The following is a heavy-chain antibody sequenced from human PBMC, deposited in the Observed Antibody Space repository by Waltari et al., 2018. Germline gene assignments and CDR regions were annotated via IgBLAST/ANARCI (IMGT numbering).Heavy chain of an antibody. D-gene: IGHD4-17*01. Sequence: QVQLQESGPGLVKPSETLSLTCTVSGGSISSYYWSWIRQPAGKGLEWIGRIYTSGSTNYNPSLKSRVTMSVDTSKNQFSLKLSSVTAADTAVYYCARAGPYGDSTEVYFDYWGQGTLVTVSS. V-gene: IGHV4-4*07. CDR1: GGSISSYY. CDR2: IYTSGST. CDR3: ARAGPYGDSTEVYFDY. J-gene: IGHJ4*02.